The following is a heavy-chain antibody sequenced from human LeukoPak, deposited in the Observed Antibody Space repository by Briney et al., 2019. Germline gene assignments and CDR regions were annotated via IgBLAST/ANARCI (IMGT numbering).Heavy chain of an antibody. D-gene: IGHD3-10*01. CDR2: IKSDGNSA. V-gene: IGHV3-74*01. J-gene: IGHJ4*02. Sequence: GGSLRLSCAASGFTFSSHWMHWVRQAPGKGLVWVSRIKSDGNSANYADFVEGRFTISRDNAKNSLYLQMNSLRAEDTAVYYCARGQYYGYSGFDFDYWGQGTLVTVSS. CDR1: GFTFSSHW. CDR3: ARGQYYGYSGFDFDY.